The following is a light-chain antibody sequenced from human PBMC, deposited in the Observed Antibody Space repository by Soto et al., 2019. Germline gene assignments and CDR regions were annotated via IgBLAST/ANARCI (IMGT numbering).Light chain of an antibody. CDR2: EVS. CDR1: SSDTGDYNY. V-gene: IGLV2-8*01. CDR3: SSYAGSDNSF. Sequence: QSVLTQPPSASGSPGQSVTISCSGTSSDTGDYNYVSWYQQHPGKAPKLMIYEVSKRPSGVPDRFSGSKSGNTASLTVSELQAEKKADYYCSSYAGSDNSFCGTGPKCTVL. J-gene: IGLJ1*01.